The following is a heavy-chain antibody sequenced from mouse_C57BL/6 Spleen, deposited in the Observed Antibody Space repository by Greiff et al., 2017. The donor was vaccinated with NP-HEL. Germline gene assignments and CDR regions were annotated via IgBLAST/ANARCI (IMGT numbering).Heavy chain of an antibody. D-gene: IGHD1-1*01. V-gene: IGHV5-4*01. CDR2: ISDGGSYT. Sequence: VQLKESGGGLVKPGGSLKLSCAASGFTFSSYAMSWVRQTPEKRLEWVATISDGGSYTYYPDNVKGRFTISRDNAKNNRYLQMSHLKSEDTAMYYCARDLDTTVVANYAMDYWGQGTSVTVSS. CDR3: ARDLDTTVVANYAMDY. CDR1: GFTFSSYA. J-gene: IGHJ4*01.